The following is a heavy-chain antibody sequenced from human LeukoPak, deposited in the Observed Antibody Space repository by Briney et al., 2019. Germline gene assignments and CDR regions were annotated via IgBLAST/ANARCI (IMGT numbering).Heavy chain of an antibody. Sequence: VASVKVSCKASGGTFSSYAISWVRQTPGQGLEWMGGIIPVFVTPSYAQKFQGRVTITADESTSTAYMELSSLRSEDTAVYYCATEGYTSGWYRYWGQGTLVTVSS. CDR3: ATEGYTSGWYRY. CDR2: IIPVFVTP. D-gene: IGHD6-19*01. V-gene: IGHV1-69*13. J-gene: IGHJ4*02. CDR1: GGTFSSYA.